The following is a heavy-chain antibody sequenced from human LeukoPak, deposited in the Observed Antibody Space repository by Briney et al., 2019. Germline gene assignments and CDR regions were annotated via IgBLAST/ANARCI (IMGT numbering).Heavy chain of an antibody. V-gene: IGHV3-30-3*01. J-gene: IGHJ4*02. CDR1: GFTFNNYA. CDR3: ARAPKRMGIDY. Sequence: GGSLRLSCAASGFTFNNYAMHWVRQAPGKGLEWVAVISYDGSNKYYVDSVKGRFTISRDNAKNSLFLQMNSLRAEDTAVYYCARAPKRMGIDYWGQGTLVTVSS. D-gene: IGHD1-26*01. CDR2: ISYDGSNK.